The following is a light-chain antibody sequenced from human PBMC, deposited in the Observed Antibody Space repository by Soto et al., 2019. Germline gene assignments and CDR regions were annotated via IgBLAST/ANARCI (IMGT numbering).Light chain of an antibody. J-gene: IGKJ1*01. CDR1: QIISTC. Sequence: DIQITQSPASLSASVSDIVTITCRTSQIISTCLNWYQQRPGKPPTLLIYKASSLESGVPSRFSGSGSGTEFTLTISSLQPDDFATYYCQQYYSYDSSRTFGQGTKVDIK. V-gene: IGKV1-5*03. CDR3: QQYYSYDSSRT. CDR2: KAS.